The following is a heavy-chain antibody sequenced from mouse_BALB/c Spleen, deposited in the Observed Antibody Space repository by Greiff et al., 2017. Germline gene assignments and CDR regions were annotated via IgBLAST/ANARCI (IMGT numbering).Heavy chain of an antibody. D-gene: IGHD2-3*01. Sequence: VQLQQPGAELVKPGAPVKLSCKASGYTFTSYWMNWVKQRPGRGLEWIGRIDPSDSETHYNQKFKDKATLTVDKSSSTAYIQLSSLTSEDSAVYYCARWLLRGYYFDYWGQGTTLTVSS. CDR2: IDPSDSET. CDR1: GYTFTSYW. J-gene: IGHJ2*01. V-gene: IGHV1-69*02. CDR3: ARWLLRGYYFDY.